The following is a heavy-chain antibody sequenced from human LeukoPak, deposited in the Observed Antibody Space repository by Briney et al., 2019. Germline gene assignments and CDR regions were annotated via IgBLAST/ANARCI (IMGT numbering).Heavy chain of an antibody. Sequence: SETLSLTCTVSGGSISSSSYYWAWLRQPPGKGLEWIGNIYFSGNTYYNPSLQSRVTMSVDTSKNQFSLKLSSVTAADTAVYYCARIAVADYYYYYGMDVWGQGTTVTVSS. CDR3: ARIAVADYYYYYGMDV. V-gene: IGHV4-39*07. J-gene: IGHJ6*02. CDR2: IYFSGNT. D-gene: IGHD6-19*01. CDR1: GGSISSSSYY.